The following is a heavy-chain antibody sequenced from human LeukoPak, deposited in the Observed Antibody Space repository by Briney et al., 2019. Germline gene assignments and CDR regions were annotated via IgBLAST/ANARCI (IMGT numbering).Heavy chain of an antibody. CDR2: ISAYNGNT. J-gene: IGHJ6*02. CDR3: ARDLRGDYPPRGYYYYGMDV. Sequence: ASVKVSCKASGYTFTSYGISWVRQAPGQGLEWMGWISAYNGNTNYAQKLQGRVTMTTDTSTSTAYMELRSLRSDDTAVYYCARDLRGDYPPRGYYYYGMDVWGQGTTVTVSS. CDR1: GYTFTSYG. D-gene: IGHD4-17*01. V-gene: IGHV1-18*01.